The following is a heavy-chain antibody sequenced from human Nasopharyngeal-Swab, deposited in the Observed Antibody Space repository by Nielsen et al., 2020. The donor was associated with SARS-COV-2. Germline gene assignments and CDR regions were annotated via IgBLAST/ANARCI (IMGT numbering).Heavy chain of an antibody. V-gene: IGHV1-8*01. Sequence: ASVKVSCKASGYTFTSYDINWVRQATAQGLEWMGWMNPNSGNTGYAQKFQGRVTITRDTSASTAYMELSSLRSEDTAVYYCARSAVHSGSYYGRLDAFDIWGQGTMVTVSS. CDR3: ARSAVHSGSYYGRLDAFDI. CDR2: MNPNSGNT. CDR1: GYTFTSYD. D-gene: IGHD1-26*01. J-gene: IGHJ3*02.